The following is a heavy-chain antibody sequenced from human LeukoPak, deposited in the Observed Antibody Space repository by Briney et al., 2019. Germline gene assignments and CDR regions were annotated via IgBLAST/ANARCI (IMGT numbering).Heavy chain of an antibody. CDR1: EITFSSYE. CDR2: ISNSDSTT. J-gene: IGHJ4*02. V-gene: IGHV3-48*03. Sequence: PGGSLRLSCAASEITFSSYEMNWVRQAPGKGLEWVSYISNSDSTTYYADSVKGRFTLSRDNAKNSLYLQMNRLRAEDTGVYYCARTRYVYLFDYWGQGTLVTVSS. D-gene: IGHD3-10*02. CDR3: ARTRYVYLFDY.